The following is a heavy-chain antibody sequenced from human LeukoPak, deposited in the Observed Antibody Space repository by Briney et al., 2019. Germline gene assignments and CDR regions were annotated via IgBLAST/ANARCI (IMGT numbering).Heavy chain of an antibody. Sequence: SDTLSLTCAVSGSSISSSKWWGWIRQPPVKGLEWIGYIYYSGSIYYNPSLKSRVTMSVDTSKNQFSLKLSSVTPVDTAVYYCASYSAGFEYWGQGTLVTVSS. V-gene: IGHV4-28*05. CDR2: IYYSGSI. D-gene: IGHD6-25*01. CDR1: GSSISSSKW. J-gene: IGHJ4*02. CDR3: ASYSAGFEY.